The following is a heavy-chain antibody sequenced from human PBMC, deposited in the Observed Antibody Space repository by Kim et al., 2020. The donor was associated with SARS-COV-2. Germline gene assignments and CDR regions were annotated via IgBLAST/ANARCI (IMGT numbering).Heavy chain of an antibody. CDR3: ASGSYYYDSSGFDP. J-gene: IGHJ5*02. CDR2: ISAYNGNT. CDR1: GYTFTSYG. Sequence: ASVKVSCKASGYTFTSYGISWVRQAPGQGLEWMGWISAYNGNTNYAQKLQGRVTMTTDTSTNTAYMELRSLRSDDTAVYYCASGSYYYDSSGFDPWGQGTLVTVSS. V-gene: IGHV1-18*01. D-gene: IGHD3-22*01.